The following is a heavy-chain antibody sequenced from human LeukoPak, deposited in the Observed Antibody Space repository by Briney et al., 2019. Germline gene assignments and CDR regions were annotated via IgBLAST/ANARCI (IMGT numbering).Heavy chain of an antibody. V-gene: IGHV3-7*01. CDR2: IKQDGSEK. J-gene: IGHJ6*03. CDR3: GSHGYYYYYMDV. CDR1: GFTFSCYW. Sequence: GGSLRLSCAASGFTFSCYWMSWVRQAPGKGLEWVANIKQDGSEKYYVDSVKGRFNISRDNAKNSVYLHMISLKADDTAVYCYGSHGYYYYYMDVWGKGTTVTVSS.